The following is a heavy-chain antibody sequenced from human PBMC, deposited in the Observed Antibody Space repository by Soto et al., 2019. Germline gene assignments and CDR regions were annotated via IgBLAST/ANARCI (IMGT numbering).Heavy chain of an antibody. CDR2: IYYSGFT. D-gene: IGHD3-22*01. V-gene: IGHV4-31*03. Sequence: QVQLQESGPGLVKPSQTLSLTCTVSGGSISSGAFYWSWIRHHPGKGLEWIGYIYYSGFTYYNQSLKNRVTISADTSKNQFSLNLNSVTAADTAVYYCARERGNYDSGGYGLDYWGQGTLVTVSS. CDR3: ARERGNYDSGGYGLDY. CDR1: GGSISSGAFY. J-gene: IGHJ4*02.